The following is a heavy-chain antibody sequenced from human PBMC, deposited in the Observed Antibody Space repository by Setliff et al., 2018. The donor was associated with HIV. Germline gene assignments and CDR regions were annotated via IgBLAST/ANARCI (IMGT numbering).Heavy chain of an antibody. CDR2: IKQDGSEK. J-gene: IGHJ4*02. CDR3: ATDCAVVGGTGSLDS. CDR1: GFTFSTYW. V-gene: IGHV3-7*05. D-gene: IGHD1-26*01. Sequence: GESLRLSCAASGFTFSTYWMSWVRQAPGKGLEWVANIKQDGSEKNYKDSVKGRFTISRDNAKNSLYLQMNSLRVEDTAVYYCATDCAVVGGTGSLDSWGQGTLVTVSS.